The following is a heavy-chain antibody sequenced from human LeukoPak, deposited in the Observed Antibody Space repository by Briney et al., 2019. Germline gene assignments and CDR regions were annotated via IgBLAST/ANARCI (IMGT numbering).Heavy chain of an antibody. V-gene: IGHV1-69*04. D-gene: IGHD4-17*01. J-gene: IGHJ4*02. Sequence: SVKVSCKASGGTFSSYAISWVRQAPGQGLEWMGRIIPILGIANYAQKFQGRVTITADKSTSTAYMELSSLRSEDTAVYYCAASDTVTRGYDYWGQGTLVTVSS. CDR1: GGTFSSYA. CDR2: IIPILGIA. CDR3: AASDTVTRGYDY.